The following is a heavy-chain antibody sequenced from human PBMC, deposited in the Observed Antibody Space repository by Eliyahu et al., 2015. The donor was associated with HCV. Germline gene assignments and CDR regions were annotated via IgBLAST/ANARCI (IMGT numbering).Heavy chain of an antibody. J-gene: IGHJ5*02. Sequence: QVQLVQSGAEVKKPGASVKVSCKASGYTFXSYDXNWVRQXTGQGLEWMGWMNPNSGXTGYAQKFQGRVTMTRNTSISTAYMELSSLRSEDTAVYYCARGVGYWTGYNWFDPWGQGTLVTVSS. CDR3: ARGVGYWTGYNWFDP. D-gene: IGHD3/OR15-3a*01. CDR2: MNPNSGXT. V-gene: IGHV1-8*01. CDR1: GYTFXSYD.